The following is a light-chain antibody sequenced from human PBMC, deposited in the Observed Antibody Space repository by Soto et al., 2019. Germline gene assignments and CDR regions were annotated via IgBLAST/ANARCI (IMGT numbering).Light chain of an antibody. J-gene: IGKJ1*01. CDR2: GAS. V-gene: IGKV3-20*01. CDR3: QQYGSSPTWT. CDR1: QSVSSSY. Sequence: EIVLTQSPGTLSLSPGERATLSCRASQSVSSSYLAWYQQKPGQAPRLLISGASSRAPGIPDRFSGSGSGTDFTLTISRLEPEVFAVYYCQQYGSSPTWTFGQGTKVEIK.